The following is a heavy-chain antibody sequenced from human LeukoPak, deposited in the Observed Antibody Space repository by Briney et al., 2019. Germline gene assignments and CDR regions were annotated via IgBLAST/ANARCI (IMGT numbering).Heavy chain of an antibody. CDR2: INAGNGNT. CDR1: GYTFTSSA. D-gene: IGHD2-2*01. CDR3: ALQNCSSASCYWALEY. V-gene: IGHV1-3*01. J-gene: IGHJ4*02. Sequence: GASVKVSCKASGYTFTSSAVHWVRQAPGQRLEWMGWINAGNGNTKYSQKFQGRVTITRDTSASTAYMELSSLRSEDTAVYYCALQNCSSASCYWALEYWGQGTLVTVSS.